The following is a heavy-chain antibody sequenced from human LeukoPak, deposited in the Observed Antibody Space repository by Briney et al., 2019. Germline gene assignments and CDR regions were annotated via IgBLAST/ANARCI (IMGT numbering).Heavy chain of an antibody. J-gene: IGHJ4*02. CDR1: GFTVRNNY. Sequence: GGSLRLSCAASGFTVRNNYMNWVRQAPGKGLEWVSLIYSDGSTYYADSVRGRFTISRDNSENTLYLQMSSLRVEDTAMYYCARDPPAVASNTYGWGQGTLVTVSS. CDR2: IYSDGST. V-gene: IGHV3-66*01. D-gene: IGHD6-13*01. CDR3: ARDPPAVASNTYG.